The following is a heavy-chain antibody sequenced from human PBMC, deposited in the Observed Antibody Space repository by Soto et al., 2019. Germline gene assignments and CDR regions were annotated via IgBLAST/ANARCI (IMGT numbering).Heavy chain of an antibody. V-gene: IGHV4-61*01. J-gene: IGHJ4*02. CDR2: IYYSGST. Sequence: PSETLSLSCRVSGGSVSSGSYYGSWIRQPPGKGLEWIGYIYYSGSTNYNPSLKSRVTISVDTSKNQFSLKLSSVTAADTAVYYCARDAGFDYWGQGTLVTVSS. D-gene: IGHD6-13*01. CDR1: GGSVSSGSYY. CDR3: ARDAGFDY.